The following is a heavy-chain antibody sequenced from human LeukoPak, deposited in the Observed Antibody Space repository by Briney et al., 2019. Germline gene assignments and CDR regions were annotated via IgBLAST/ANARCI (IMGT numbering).Heavy chain of an antibody. Sequence: GGSLRLSCAASGITFPSYSMNWVRQAPGKGLEWVSSISSSSSYIYYADSVKGRFTISRDNAKNSLYLQMNSLRAQDTAVYYCARSTTRGGDYWGQGTLVTVSS. CDR1: GITFPSYS. V-gene: IGHV3-21*01. J-gene: IGHJ4*02. CDR2: ISSSSSYI. CDR3: ARSTTRGGDY. D-gene: IGHD1-7*01.